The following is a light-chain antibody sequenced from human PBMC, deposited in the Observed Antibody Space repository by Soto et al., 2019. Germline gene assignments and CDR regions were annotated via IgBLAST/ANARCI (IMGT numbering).Light chain of an antibody. CDR2: STS. CDR3: AAWDDRLDVYV. CDR1: SSNIGSNT. V-gene: IGLV1-44*01. Sequence: QSVLTQLPSASGTPGQIVAISCSGSSSNIGSNTVTWYQQLPGTAPKLLIYSTSQRSSGVPGRFSGSKSGASASLSTSGLQSEDEADYYCAAWDDRLDVYVFGTGTKVTVL. J-gene: IGLJ1*01.